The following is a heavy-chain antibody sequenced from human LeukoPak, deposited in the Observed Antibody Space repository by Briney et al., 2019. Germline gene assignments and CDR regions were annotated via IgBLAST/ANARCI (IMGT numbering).Heavy chain of an antibody. V-gene: IGHV3-30*03. D-gene: IGHD3-16*01. Sequence: PGGSLRLSCAASGFTFSSYGMHWVRQAPGKGLEWVALISYNGGRKDYADPVKGRFTIDRDNSKNTVYLQMNSLRPDDTGIYSCARQESRNYQYEGLDYWGQGNLVTVSS. CDR2: ISYNGGRK. J-gene: IGHJ4*02. CDR1: GFTFSSYG. CDR3: ARQESRNYQYEGLDY.